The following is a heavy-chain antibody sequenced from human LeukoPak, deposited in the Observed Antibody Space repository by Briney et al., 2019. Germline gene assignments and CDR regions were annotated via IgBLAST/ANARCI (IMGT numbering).Heavy chain of an antibody. CDR1: GGTFSSYA. D-gene: IGHD6-19*01. J-gene: IGHJ4*02. CDR3: AREYSSGWKNFDY. Sequence: ASVKVSCKASGGTFSSYAISWVRQAPGQGLEWMGGIIPIFGTANYAQKFQGRVTITADESTSTAYMELSSLRSEDTAVYYCAREYSSGWKNFDYWGQGTLVTVSS. V-gene: IGHV1-69*01. CDR2: IIPIFGTA.